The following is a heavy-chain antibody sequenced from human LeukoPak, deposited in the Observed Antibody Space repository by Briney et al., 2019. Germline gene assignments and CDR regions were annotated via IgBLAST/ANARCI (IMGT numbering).Heavy chain of an antibody. CDR3: ARGGDIVVGDGDAFDI. D-gene: IGHD2-15*01. J-gene: IGHJ3*02. CDR1: GGTFSSYA. Sequence: SVKVSCKASGGTFSSYAISWVRQAPGQGLEWMGGIIPIFGTANYAQKFQGRVTITTDESTSTAYMELSSLRSEDTAVYYCARGGDIVVGDGDAFDIWGQGTMVTVSS. CDR2: IIPIFGTA. V-gene: IGHV1-69*05.